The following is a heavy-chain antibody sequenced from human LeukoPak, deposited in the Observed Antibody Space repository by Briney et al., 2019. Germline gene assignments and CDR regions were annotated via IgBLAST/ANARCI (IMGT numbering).Heavy chain of an antibody. CDR1: GGSISSYY. CDR2: IYTSGST. V-gene: IGHV4-4*07. CDR3: AREYGSGSYYLIPDAFDI. J-gene: IGHJ3*02. Sequence: SETLSLTCTASGGSISSYYWSWIRQPAGKGLEWIGRIYTSGSTNYNPSLKSRVTMSVDTSKNQFSLKLSSVTAADTAVYYCAREYGSGSYYLIPDAFDIWGQGTMVTVSS. D-gene: IGHD3-10*01.